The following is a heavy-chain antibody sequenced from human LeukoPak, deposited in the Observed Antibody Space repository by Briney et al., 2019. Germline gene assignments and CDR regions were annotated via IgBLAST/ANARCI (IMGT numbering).Heavy chain of an antibody. Sequence: SETLSLTCTVSGGSVSSYYWSWIRQPPGKGLEWIGYIDYSGSTNYNPSLKSRVTISIATSKNQFSLKLSSVTAADTAVYYCARLTGYCSASSCHSLWFDPWGPGTLVTVSS. CDR3: ARLTGYCSASSCHSLWFDP. V-gene: IGHV4-59*02. CDR1: GGSVSSYY. CDR2: IDYSGST. J-gene: IGHJ5*02. D-gene: IGHD2-15*01.